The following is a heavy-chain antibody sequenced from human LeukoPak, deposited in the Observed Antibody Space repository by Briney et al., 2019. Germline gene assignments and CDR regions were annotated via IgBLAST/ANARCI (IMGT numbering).Heavy chain of an antibody. Sequence: ASVKVSCKASGYTFTSYYMHWVRQAPGQGLEWMGIINPSGGSTSYAQKFQGRVTMTRDTSTSTVYMELSSLRSEDTAVYYCAKDSSSWSWTSPGDYWGQGTLVTVSS. CDR2: INPSGGST. D-gene: IGHD6-13*01. V-gene: IGHV1-46*01. J-gene: IGHJ4*02. CDR3: AKDSSSWSWTSPGDY. CDR1: GYTFTSYY.